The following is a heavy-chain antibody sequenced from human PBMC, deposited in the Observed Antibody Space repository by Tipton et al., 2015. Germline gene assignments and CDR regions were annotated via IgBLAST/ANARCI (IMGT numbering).Heavy chain of an antibody. D-gene: IGHD6-13*01. Sequence: TLSLTCAVYGGSFSGYYWSWIRQSPGKGLEWIGSILHRGTTYYNPSLRSRVSLSIDTSSNQFSLSLTSVTAADTALYYCARHVFIQGSWYQWFDPWGQGTLVTVSS. CDR1: GGSFSGYY. J-gene: IGHJ5*02. CDR3: ARHVFIQGSWYQWFDP. V-gene: IGHV4-34*12. CDR2: ILHRGTT.